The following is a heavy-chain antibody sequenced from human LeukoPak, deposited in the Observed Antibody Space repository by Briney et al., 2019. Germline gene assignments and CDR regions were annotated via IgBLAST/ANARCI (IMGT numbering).Heavy chain of an antibody. CDR1: GGTFSSYA. J-gene: IGHJ3*02. CDR3: ARESGQSVAGTRGAFDI. Sequence: VASVKVSCKASGGTFSSYAISWVRQAPGQGLEWMGGIIPIFGTANYAQKFQGRVTITADESTSTAYMELSSLRSEDTAVYYCARESGQSVAGTRGAFDIWGQGTMVTVSS. CDR2: IIPIFGTA. V-gene: IGHV1-69*01. D-gene: IGHD6-19*01.